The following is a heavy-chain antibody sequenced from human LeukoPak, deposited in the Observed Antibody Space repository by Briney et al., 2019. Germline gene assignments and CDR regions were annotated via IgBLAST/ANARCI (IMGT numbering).Heavy chain of an antibody. Sequence: APVKVSCKVSGYTLTELSMHWVRQAPGKGLEWMGGFDPEDGETMYAQKFQGRVTMTEDTSTDTAYMELNSLRSEDTAVYYCAKPTHARGGPWFDPWGQGTLSPSPQ. CDR1: GYTLTELS. V-gene: IGHV1-24*01. CDR3: AKPTHARGGPWFDP. CDR2: FDPEDGET. J-gene: IGHJ5*02. D-gene: IGHD1-14*01.